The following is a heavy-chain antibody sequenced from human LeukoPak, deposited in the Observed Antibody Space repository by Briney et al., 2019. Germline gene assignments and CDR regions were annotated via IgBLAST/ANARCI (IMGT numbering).Heavy chain of an antibody. J-gene: IGHJ5*02. CDR2: IIPILGIA. Sequence: ASVKVSCKASGGTFSSYAISWVRQAPGQGLEWMGRIIPILGIANYAQKFQGRVTITADKSTSTAYMELSSLRSEDTAVCYCARESSSILDPWGQGTLVTVSS. V-gene: IGHV1-69*04. CDR3: ARESSSILDP. CDR1: GGTFSSYA.